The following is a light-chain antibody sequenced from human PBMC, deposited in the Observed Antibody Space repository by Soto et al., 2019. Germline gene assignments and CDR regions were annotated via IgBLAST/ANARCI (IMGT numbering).Light chain of an antibody. CDR3: QQSYSTPRT. CDR2: GAS. V-gene: IGKV1-39*01. Sequence: DIQMTQSPSSLPASVGDRISMTCRASQSIGTYLSWYQQKPGKAPKLLIYGASSLQSGVPSRFSGSGSGTDFTLTISSLQPEDFATYYCQQSYSTPRTFGQGTKVDIK. CDR1: QSIGTY. J-gene: IGKJ1*01.